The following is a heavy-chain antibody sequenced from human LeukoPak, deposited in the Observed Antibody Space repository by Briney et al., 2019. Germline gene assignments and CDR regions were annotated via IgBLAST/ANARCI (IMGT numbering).Heavy chain of an antibody. D-gene: IGHD6-13*01. CDR2: IYYSGST. Sequence: SQTLSLTCTVSGGSISSGDYYWSWIRQPPGKGLEWIGYIYYSGSTYYNLSLKSRVTISVDTSKNQFSLKLSSVTAADTAVYYCARVAAAGSWWFDPWGQGTLVTVSS. V-gene: IGHV4-30-4*01. J-gene: IGHJ5*02. CDR3: ARVAAAGSWWFDP. CDR1: GGSISSGDYY.